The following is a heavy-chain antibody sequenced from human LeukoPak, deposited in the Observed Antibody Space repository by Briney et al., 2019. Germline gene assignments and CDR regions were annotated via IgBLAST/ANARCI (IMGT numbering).Heavy chain of an antibody. J-gene: IGHJ4*02. Sequence: SETLSLTCAVYGGSFSGYYWNWIRQPPGKGLEWIGEINHSGSTNYNPSLKSRVTIPVDTSKNQFSLKLSSVTAADTAVYYCARGRVGATSPLGYWGQGTLVTVSS. CDR3: ARGRVGATSPLGY. CDR1: GGSFSGYY. D-gene: IGHD1-26*01. V-gene: IGHV4-34*01. CDR2: INHSGST.